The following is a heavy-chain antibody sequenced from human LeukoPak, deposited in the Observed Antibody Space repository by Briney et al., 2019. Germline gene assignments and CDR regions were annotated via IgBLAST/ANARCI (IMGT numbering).Heavy chain of an antibody. J-gene: IGHJ4*02. CDR3: ARLEPSLRGPTFDY. V-gene: IGHV1-46*01. CDR1: GYTLTELS. D-gene: IGHD4-17*01. CDR2: INPNGGGT. Sequence: ASVKVSCKVSGYTLTELSMHWVRQAPGQGLEWMGIINPNGGGTSYAQKFQGRVTMTRDMSTSTVYMELSSLRYEDTAVYYCARLEPSLRGPTFDYWGQGTPVTVSS.